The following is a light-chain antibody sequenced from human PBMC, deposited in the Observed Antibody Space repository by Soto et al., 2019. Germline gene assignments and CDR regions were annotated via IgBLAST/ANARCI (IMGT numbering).Light chain of an antibody. J-gene: IGKJ5*01. CDR2: AAS. V-gene: IGKV1-27*01. CDR3: QQYGSSPIT. Sequence: DIQMTQSPSSLSASVGDRVTITCRASQGISDYLAWYQQKPGRVPKVLIYAASTLQSGVPSRFSGSGSGTDFTLTISRLEPEDFAVYYCQQYGSSPITFGQGTRLEIK. CDR1: QGISDY.